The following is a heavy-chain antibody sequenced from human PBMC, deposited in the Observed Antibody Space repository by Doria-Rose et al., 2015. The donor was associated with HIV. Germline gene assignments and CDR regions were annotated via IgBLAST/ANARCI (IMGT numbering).Heavy chain of an antibody. Sequence: QITLKESGPALVKPTETLTLTCTVSGVSLSSPGMGVSWIRQPPGRALEWLANIFSDDERSYKTSLKSRLTISRSTSKSQVVLTMTDMDPVDTATYYCARIKSSRWYHKYYFDFWGQGTLVIVSA. D-gene: IGHD6-13*01. CDR3: ARIKSSRWYHKYYFDF. CDR2: IFSDDER. CDR1: GVSLSSPGMG. J-gene: IGHJ4*02. V-gene: IGHV2-26*01.